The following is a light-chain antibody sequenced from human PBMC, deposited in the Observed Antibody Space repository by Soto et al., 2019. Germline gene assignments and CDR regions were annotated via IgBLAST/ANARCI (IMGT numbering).Light chain of an antibody. J-gene: IGLJ3*02. V-gene: IGLV2-11*01. CDR1: SSDVGGYNY. Sequence: QSALTQPRSVSGSPGQSVTISCTGTSSDVGGYNYVSWYQQHPGKAPKVMIYDVNKRPSGVPDRFSGSKSGNTASLTISGLQDEDEADYHCCSYAGGYTFWVFGGGTKLTVL. CDR3: CSYAGGYTFWV. CDR2: DVN.